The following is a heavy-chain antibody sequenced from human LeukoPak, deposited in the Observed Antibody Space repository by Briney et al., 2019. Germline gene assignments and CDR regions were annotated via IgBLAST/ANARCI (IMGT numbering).Heavy chain of an antibody. D-gene: IGHD3-22*01. CDR1: GFTFSSYG. Sequence: GGSLRLSCAASGFTFSSYGMNWVRQAPGKGLEWVSYISSSGSTIYYADSVKGRFTISRDNAKNSLYLQMNSLRAEDTAVYYCARDTPYYDSSGYSDYWGQGTLVTVSS. CDR3: ARDTPYYDSSGYSDY. V-gene: IGHV3-48*03. J-gene: IGHJ4*02. CDR2: ISSSGSTI.